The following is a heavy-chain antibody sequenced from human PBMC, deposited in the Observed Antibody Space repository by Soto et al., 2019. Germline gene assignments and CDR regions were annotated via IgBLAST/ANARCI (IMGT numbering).Heavy chain of an antibody. CDR1: GDSISNYY. Sequence: QVQLQESGPGLVKPSETLSLTCTVSGDSISNYYWSWIRQPPGKGLEWIGYIYYSGSTNYNPPLRRRVTISVDTSKNQFSLKLSSVTAADTAVYYCARRRSSGWYDYWGQGTLVTVSS. J-gene: IGHJ4*02. V-gene: IGHV4-59*01. D-gene: IGHD6-19*01. CDR2: IYYSGST. CDR3: ARRRSSGWYDY.